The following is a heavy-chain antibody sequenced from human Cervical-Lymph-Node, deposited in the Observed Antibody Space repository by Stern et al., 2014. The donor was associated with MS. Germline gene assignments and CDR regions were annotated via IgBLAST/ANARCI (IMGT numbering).Heavy chain of an antibody. CDR2: ISYSGST. D-gene: IGHD2-2*01. CDR1: GGTMSGYS. Sequence: QLQLQESGPGLVKPSEILSLTCSVSGGTMSGYSWSWIRRAPGKGLEWIGYISYSGSTNYNPSHKSRVTISIDPSMNQFHLNLTSVTAADTALYYCARVTRPAGFGCWGQGTLVTVSS. CDR3: ARVTRPAGFGC. J-gene: IGHJ4*02. V-gene: IGHV4-59*01.